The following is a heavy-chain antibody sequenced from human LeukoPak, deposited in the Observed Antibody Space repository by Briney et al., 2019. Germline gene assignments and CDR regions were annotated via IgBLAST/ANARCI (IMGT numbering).Heavy chain of an antibody. J-gene: IGHJ4*02. Sequence: ASVKVSCKASGYTFTSYDINWVRQATGQGLEWMGWMNPNSGNTGYAQKFQGRVTMTRNTSISTACMELSSLRSEDTAVYYCARTYYDSSGYYLGLGYWGQGTLVTVSS. CDR3: ARTYYDSSGYYLGLGY. D-gene: IGHD3-22*01. V-gene: IGHV1-8*01. CDR1: GYTFTSYD. CDR2: MNPNSGNT.